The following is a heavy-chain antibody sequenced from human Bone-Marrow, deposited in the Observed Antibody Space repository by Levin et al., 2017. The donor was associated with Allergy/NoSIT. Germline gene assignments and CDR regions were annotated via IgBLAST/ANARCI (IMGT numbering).Heavy chain of an antibody. D-gene: IGHD3-22*01. CDR3: ASPRPDSYDDSRLHGMDV. J-gene: IGHJ6*02. V-gene: IGHV1-2*02. CDR2: ISSSSGGT. CDR1: GYTFTGYY. Sequence: ASVKVSCKTSGYTFTGYYMSWVRQAPGHGLEWRGWISSSSGGTKYSEKFQDRVTLTWDSSISTAYMDLRRLTSVDTAIYFCASPRPDSYDDSRLHGMDVWGQGTTVTVSS.